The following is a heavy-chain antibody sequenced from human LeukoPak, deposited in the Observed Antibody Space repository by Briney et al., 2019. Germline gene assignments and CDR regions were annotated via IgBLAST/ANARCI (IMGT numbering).Heavy chain of an antibody. CDR2: ISAYNGNT. Sequence: ASVKVSCKASGYTFTSYGISWVRQAPGQGLEWMGWISAYNGNTNYAQKLQSRVTMTTDTSTSTACMELRSLRSDDTAVYYCARAKITMVRGVIYYYYGMDVWGQGTTVTVSS. D-gene: IGHD3-10*01. V-gene: IGHV1-18*01. CDR3: ARAKITMVRGVIYYYYGMDV. J-gene: IGHJ6*02. CDR1: GYTFTSYG.